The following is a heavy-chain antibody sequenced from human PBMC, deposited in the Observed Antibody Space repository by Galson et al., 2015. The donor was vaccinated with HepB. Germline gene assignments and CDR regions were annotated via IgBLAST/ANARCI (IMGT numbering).Heavy chain of an antibody. J-gene: IGHJ4*02. CDR1: GFTFSSYW. V-gene: IGHV3-74*01. CDR3: ARGPCSSGRNATPEGVDY. Sequence: SLRLSCAASGFTFSSYWMHWVRQAPGKGLVWVSRINSDGSSTSYADSVKGRFTISRDNAKNTLYLQMNSLRAEDTAVYYCARGPCSSGRNATPEGVDYWGQGALVTVSS. D-gene: IGHD6-19*01. CDR2: INSDGSST.